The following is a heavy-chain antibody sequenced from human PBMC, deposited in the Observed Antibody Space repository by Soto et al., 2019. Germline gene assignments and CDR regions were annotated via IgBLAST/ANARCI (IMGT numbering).Heavy chain of an antibody. CDR3: SRSPDSSGYYPRWYYYGMDV. Sequence: SETLSLTCTVSGGSISSYYWSWIRQPPGKGLEWIGYIYYSGSTNYNPSLKSRVTISVDTSKNQFSLKLSSVTAADTAVYYCSRSPDSSGYYPRWYYYGMDVWGQGTTVTVSS. V-gene: IGHV4-59*12. CDR1: GGSISSYY. CDR2: IYYSGST. D-gene: IGHD3-22*01. J-gene: IGHJ6*02.